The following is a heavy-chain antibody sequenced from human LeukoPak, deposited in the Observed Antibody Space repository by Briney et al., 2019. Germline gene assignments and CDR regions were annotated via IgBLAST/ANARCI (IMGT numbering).Heavy chain of an antibody. CDR3: ARADSSGWFNYDY. Sequence: GGSLRLSCAASGFTFSSHDMHWVRHATGKGLEWVSGIGTAGDTYYPGSVKGRFTISRENAKNSLYLQMNSLRAEDTAVYYCARADSSGWFNYDYWGQGTLVTVSS. CDR1: GFTFSSHD. CDR2: IGTAGDT. J-gene: IGHJ4*02. V-gene: IGHV3-13*01. D-gene: IGHD6-19*01.